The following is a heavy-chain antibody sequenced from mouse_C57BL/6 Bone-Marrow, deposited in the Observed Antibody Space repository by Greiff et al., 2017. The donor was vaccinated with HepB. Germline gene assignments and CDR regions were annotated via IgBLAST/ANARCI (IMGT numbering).Heavy chain of an antibody. D-gene: IGHD2-3*01. J-gene: IGHJ2*01. CDR1: GYTFTSYW. CDR3: AGLAYDVHY. Sequence: QVHVKQPGAELVKPGASVKLSCTASGYTFTSYWMHWVKQRPGRGLEWIGRIDPNSGGTKYNEKFKSKTTLTVDKPSITAYMQLSSLTSEDSAVYNCAGLAYDVHYWGQGTTLTVSS. V-gene: IGHV1-72*01. CDR2: IDPNSGGT.